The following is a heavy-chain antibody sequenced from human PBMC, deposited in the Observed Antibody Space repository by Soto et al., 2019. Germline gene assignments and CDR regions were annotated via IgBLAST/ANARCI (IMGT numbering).Heavy chain of an antibody. CDR2: IYYSGST. J-gene: IGHJ6*02. Sequence: SETLSLTCTVSGCSISSSSYYWGWIRQPPGKGLELIGSIYYSGSTYYNPSLKSRVTISVDTSKNQFSLKLSSVTAADTAVYYCARHIRGNSCMDVWGQGTTVT. V-gene: IGHV4-39*01. D-gene: IGHD2-21*01. CDR3: ARHIRGNSCMDV. CDR1: GCSISSSSYY.